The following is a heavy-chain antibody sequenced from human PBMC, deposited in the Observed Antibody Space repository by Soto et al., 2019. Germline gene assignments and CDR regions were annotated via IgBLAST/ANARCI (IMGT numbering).Heavy chain of an antibody. CDR1: GFTFSSYG. CDR3: AKGADSSGYYNFDY. CDR2: ISYDGSNK. Sequence: QVQLVESGGGVVQPGRSLRLSCAASGFTFSSYGMHWVRQAPGKGLEWVAVISYDGSNKYYADSVKGRFTISRDNSKNTLYLQMNSLRAEDTAVYYCAKGADSSGYYNFDYWGQGTLVTVPS. D-gene: IGHD3-22*01. J-gene: IGHJ4*02. V-gene: IGHV3-30*18.